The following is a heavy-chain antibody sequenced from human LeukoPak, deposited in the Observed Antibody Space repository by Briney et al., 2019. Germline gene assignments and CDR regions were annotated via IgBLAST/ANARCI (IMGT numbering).Heavy chain of an antibody. J-gene: IGHJ4*02. D-gene: IGHD6-13*01. CDR3: ARGEYSSSWYVGYFDY. CDR1: GGSISSYY. V-gene: IGHV4-59*01. CDR2: IYYSGST. Sequence: PSETLSLTCTVSGGSISSYYWSWIRQPPGKGLEWIGYIYYSGSTNYNPSLKSRVTISVDTSKNQFSLKLSSVTAADTAVYYCARGEYSSSWYVGYFDYWGQGTLVTVSS.